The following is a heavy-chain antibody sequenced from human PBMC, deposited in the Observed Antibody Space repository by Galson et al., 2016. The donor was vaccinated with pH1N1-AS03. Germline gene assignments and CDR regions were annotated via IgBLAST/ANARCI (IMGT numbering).Heavy chain of an antibody. Sequence: SVKVSCKASGGTFSSYAINWVRQAPGQGLEWMGRSICALGTPNYAQRLQGRVTITGDESTSTAYMELSSLRSEVTAVYFCASEVATSFGYWGQGTLVTVSS. D-gene: IGHD5-24*01. CDR3: ASEVATSFGY. CDR1: GGTFSSYA. CDR2: SICALGTP. J-gene: IGHJ4*02. V-gene: IGHV1-69*11.